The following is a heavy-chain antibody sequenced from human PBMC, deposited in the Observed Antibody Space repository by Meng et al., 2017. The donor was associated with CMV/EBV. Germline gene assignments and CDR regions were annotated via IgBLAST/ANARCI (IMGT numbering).Heavy chain of an antibody. CDR1: GGSISSSSYY. CDR3: ARGRRGRSPFDY. CDR2: INHSGST. Sequence: GSLRLSCTVSGGSISSSSYYWGWIRQPPGKGLEWIGEINHSGSTNYNPSLKSRVTISVDTSKNQFSLKLSSVTAADTAVYYCARGRRGRSPFDYWGQGTLVTVSS. J-gene: IGHJ4*02. V-gene: IGHV4-39*07.